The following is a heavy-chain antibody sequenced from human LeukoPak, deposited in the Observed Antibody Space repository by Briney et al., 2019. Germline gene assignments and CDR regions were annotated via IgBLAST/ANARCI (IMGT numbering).Heavy chain of an antibody. CDR2: IYYSGST. J-gene: IGHJ4*02. CDR3: ASDAQVPAAT. Sequence: SETLSLTCTVSGGSISSYCWSWIRQPPGKGLEWIGSIYYSGSTYYNPSLKSRVTISVDTSKNQFSLKLSSVTAADTAVYYCASDAQVPAATWGQGTLVTVSS. V-gene: IGHV4-59*05. D-gene: IGHD2-2*01. CDR1: GGSISSYC.